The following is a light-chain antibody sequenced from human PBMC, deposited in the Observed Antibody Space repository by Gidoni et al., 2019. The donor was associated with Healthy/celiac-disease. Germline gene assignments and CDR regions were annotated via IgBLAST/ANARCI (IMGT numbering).Light chain of an antibody. CDR2: LGS. CDR1: QSLLHSNGYNY. Sequence: DIVMTQFPLSLPVTPGEPASISCRSSQSLLHSNGYNYLDWYLQKPGQSPQLLIYLGSNRASGVPDRFRGSGSGTDFTLKISKVEAEDVGVYYCMQALQTPRTFGPXTKVDIK. CDR3: MQALQTPRT. V-gene: IGKV2-28*01. J-gene: IGKJ3*01.